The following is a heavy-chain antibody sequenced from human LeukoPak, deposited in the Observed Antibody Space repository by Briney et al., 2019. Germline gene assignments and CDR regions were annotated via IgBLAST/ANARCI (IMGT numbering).Heavy chain of an antibody. CDR3: ARALWFGELFMDY. V-gene: IGHV4-34*01. CDR1: GGSFSGYY. CDR2: INQSGST. Sequence: SETLSLTCAVYGGSFSGYYWSWIRQPPGKGLEWIGEINQSGSTNYNPSLKSRVTISVDTSKNQFSLKLSSVTAADTAVYYCARALWFGELFMDYWGQGTLVTVSS. J-gene: IGHJ4*02. D-gene: IGHD3-10*01.